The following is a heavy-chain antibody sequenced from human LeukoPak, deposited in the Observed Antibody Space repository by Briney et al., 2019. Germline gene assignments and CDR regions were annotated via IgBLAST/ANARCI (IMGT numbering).Heavy chain of an antibody. CDR3: TTGYWNAWHDGY. CDR2: IKSKADGETA. Sequence: GGSLRLSCVASGFIFSDAWMSWVRQAPGKGLEWVGRIKSKADGETADYAAPLKGRFTISRDDSKNTLYVQINSLKTEDTGVYYCTTGYWNAWHDGYWGQGTLVTVSS. CDR1: GFIFSDAW. D-gene: IGHD1-1*01. J-gene: IGHJ4*02. V-gene: IGHV3-15*01.